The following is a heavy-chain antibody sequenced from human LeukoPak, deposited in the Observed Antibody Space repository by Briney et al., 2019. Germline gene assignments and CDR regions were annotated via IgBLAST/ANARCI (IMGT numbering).Heavy chain of an antibody. D-gene: IGHD3-10*01. V-gene: IGHV3-7*03. Sequence: GGSLSLSCVVSGFTFSEYWMTWVRQAPGKGLEWVANIKEDGGQKHYVDSVKGQFTIFRDNAKNTLYLQMDSLRAEDTAVYYCARSGDKNVMGGQGTLVTVSS. J-gene: IGHJ4*02. CDR2: IKEDGGQK. CDR1: GFTFSEYW. CDR3: ARSGDKNVM.